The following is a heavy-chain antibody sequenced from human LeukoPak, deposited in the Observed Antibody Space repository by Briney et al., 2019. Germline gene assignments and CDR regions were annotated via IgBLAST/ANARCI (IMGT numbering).Heavy chain of an antibody. V-gene: IGHV1-69*13. CDR2: IIPIFGTA. J-gene: IGHJ5*02. CDR3: ARVVVVPAAINNWFDP. D-gene: IGHD2-2*01. Sequence: SVKVSCKASGYTFTSYGISWVRQAPGQGLEWMGGIIPIFGTANYAQEFQSRVTITADESTSTAYMVLSSLRSEDTAVCYCARVVVVPAAINNWFDPWGQGTLVTVSS. CDR1: GYTFTSYG.